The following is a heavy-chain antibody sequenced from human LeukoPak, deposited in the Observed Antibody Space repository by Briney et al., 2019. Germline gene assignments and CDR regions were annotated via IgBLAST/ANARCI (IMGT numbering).Heavy chain of an antibody. J-gene: IGHJ4*02. V-gene: IGHV3-64*01. CDR2: ISSNGGST. CDR1: GFTFSSYA. Sequence: GGSLRLSCAASGFTFSSYAMHWVRQAPGKGLEYVSVISSNGGSTYCANSVKGRFTISRDNSKNTLYLQMGSLRAEDMAVYYCARGGPFQWELLVYWGQGTLVTVSS. D-gene: IGHD1-26*01. CDR3: ARGGPFQWELLVY.